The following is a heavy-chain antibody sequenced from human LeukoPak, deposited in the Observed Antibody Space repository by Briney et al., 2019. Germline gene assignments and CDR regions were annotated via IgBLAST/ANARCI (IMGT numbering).Heavy chain of an antibody. CDR3: ARGRITMVRGVIIKAVPFDY. CDR1: GGSISSGSYY. D-gene: IGHD3-10*01. V-gene: IGHV4-61*02. Sequence: PSQTLSLTCTVSGGSISSGSYYWSWIRQPAGKGLEWIGRIYTSGSTNYNPSLKSRVTISVDTSKNQFSLKLSSVTAADTAVYYCARGRITMVRGVIIKAVPFDYWGQGTLVTVSS. CDR2: IYTSGST. J-gene: IGHJ4*02.